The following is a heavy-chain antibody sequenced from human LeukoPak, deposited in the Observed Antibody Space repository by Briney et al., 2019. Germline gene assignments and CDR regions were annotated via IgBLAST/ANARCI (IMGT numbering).Heavy chain of an antibody. D-gene: IGHD4-23*01. V-gene: IGHV3-48*01. CDR3: ARLYGGYSGRIDY. CDR1: GFTLNRYS. Sequence: GGSLRLSCAASGFTLNRYSMNWVRQAPGKGLEWISYISSSSIGSTIYYTDSVKGRFTISRDSANNSLYLQMNSLRAYDTAVYYCARLYGGYSGRIDYWGQGTLVTVSS. CDR2: ISSSSIGSTI. J-gene: IGHJ4*02.